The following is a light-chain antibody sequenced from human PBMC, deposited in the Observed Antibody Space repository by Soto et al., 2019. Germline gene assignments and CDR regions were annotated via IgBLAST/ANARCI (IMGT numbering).Light chain of an antibody. CDR2: DAS. J-gene: IGKJ1*01. CDR1: PSVTNY. Sequence: IVLTQSPATLSLSPGERSTLSFRASPSVTNYLAWYHQKPGQAPRLLIYDASNRATGIPARFSGSGSGTDFTLTISSLEPEDFAVYYCQQRSNWLWTFGQGTKVDIK. V-gene: IGKV3-11*01. CDR3: QQRSNWLWT.